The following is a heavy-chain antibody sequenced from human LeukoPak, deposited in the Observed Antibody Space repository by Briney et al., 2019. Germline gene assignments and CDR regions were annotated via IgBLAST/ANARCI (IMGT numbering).Heavy chain of an antibody. Sequence: ASVKVSCKASGYTFTSYYMHWVRQAPGQGLEWMGIINPSGGSTSYAQKFQGRVTMTRDMSTSTVYMELSSLRSEDTAVYYCARTANQGWWSQGGYYYMDVWGKGTTVTISS. CDR1: GYTFTSYY. J-gene: IGHJ6*03. CDR3: ARTANQGWWSQGGYYYMDV. V-gene: IGHV1-46*01. D-gene: IGHD2-15*01. CDR2: INPSGGST.